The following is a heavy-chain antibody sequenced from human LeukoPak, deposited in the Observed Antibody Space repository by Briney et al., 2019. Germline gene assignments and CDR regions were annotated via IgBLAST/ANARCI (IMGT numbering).Heavy chain of an antibody. CDR1: GGSISSSSYY. V-gene: IGHV4-39*01. CDR2: IYYSGST. CDR3: ARMGIYDPSENYSKTRGWFDP. J-gene: IGHJ5*02. Sequence: SSETLSLTCTVSGGSISSSSYYWGWIRQPPGKGLEWIGSIYYSGSTYYNPSLKSRVTISVDTSKNQFSLKLSSVTAADTAVYYCARMGIYDPSENYSKTRGWFDPWGQGTLVIVSS. D-gene: IGHD3-10*01.